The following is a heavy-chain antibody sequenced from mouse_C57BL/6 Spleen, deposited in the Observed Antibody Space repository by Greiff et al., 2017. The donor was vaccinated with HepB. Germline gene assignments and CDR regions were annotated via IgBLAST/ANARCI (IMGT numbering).Heavy chain of an antibody. D-gene: IGHD1-1*01. CDR1: GYTFTSYW. Sequence: VKLQQPGAELVRPGSSVKLSCKASGYTFTSYWMDWVKQRPGQGLEWIGNIYPSDSETHYNQKFKDKATLTVDKSSSTAYMQLSSLTSEDSAVYYCARGTTVVARQYFDVWGTGTTVTVSS. J-gene: IGHJ1*03. CDR2: IYPSDSET. CDR3: ARGTTVVARQYFDV. V-gene: IGHV1-61*01.